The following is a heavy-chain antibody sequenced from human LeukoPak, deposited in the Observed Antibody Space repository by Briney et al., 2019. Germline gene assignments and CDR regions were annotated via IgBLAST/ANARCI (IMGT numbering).Heavy chain of an antibody. CDR3: LRDASGWFLGVQEFHF. V-gene: IGHV1-18*01. CDR2: ICGHSGDT. J-gene: IGHJ4*02. D-gene: IGHD6-19*01. CDR1: GYSFNTYG. Sequence: ASVRVSCTTSGYSFNTYGITWVRQAPGQGLEWMGWICGHSGDTQYARTFQGRVTLITDSSTNTAYMDLRALKSDDTAVYYCLRDASGWFLGVQEFHFWGQGTLVIVSS.